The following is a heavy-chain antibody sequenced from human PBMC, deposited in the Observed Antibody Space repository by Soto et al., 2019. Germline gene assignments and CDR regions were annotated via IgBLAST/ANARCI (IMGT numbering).Heavy chain of an antibody. V-gene: IGHV3-7*01. CDR1: GFTFSSYW. CDR3: ARDNWNDLYYYYGMDV. Sequence: GGSLRLSCAASGFTFSSYWMSWVRQAPGKGLEWVANIKQDGSGKYYVDSVKGRFTISRDNAKNSLYLQMNSLRAEDTAVYYCARDNWNDLYYYYGMDVWGQGTTVTVSS. J-gene: IGHJ6*02. CDR2: IKQDGSGK. D-gene: IGHD1-1*01.